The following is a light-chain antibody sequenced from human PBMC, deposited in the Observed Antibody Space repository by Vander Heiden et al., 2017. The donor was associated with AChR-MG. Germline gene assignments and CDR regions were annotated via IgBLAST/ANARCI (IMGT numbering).Light chain of an antibody. CDR2: GAS. CDR3: QQCNNGPPAIT. CDR1: QSVRSY. Sequence: EIVLTQSPATLSLSPGERATLSCRASQSVRSYLAWYQQKPGQAPRLLIYGASNRATGITARFSGSGYGTDFTLTISSLEAEDFAVYYCQQCNNGPPAITFGQATRLEIK. J-gene: IGKJ5*01. V-gene: IGKV3-11*01.